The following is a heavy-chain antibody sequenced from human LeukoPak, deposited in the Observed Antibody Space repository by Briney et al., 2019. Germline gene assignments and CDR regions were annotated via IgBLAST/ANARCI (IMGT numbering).Heavy chain of an antibody. J-gene: IGHJ6*02. Sequence: GGSLRLSCAASGFTFSSYAMSWVRQAPGKGLEWVSAISGSGGSTYYADSVKGRFTISRDNSKNTLYLQMNSLRAEDTAVYYCAKPGLYSRGWYSAGMDVWGQGTTVTVSS. D-gene: IGHD6-19*01. V-gene: IGHV3-23*01. CDR2: ISGSGGST. CDR3: AKPGLYSRGWYSAGMDV. CDR1: GFTFSSYA.